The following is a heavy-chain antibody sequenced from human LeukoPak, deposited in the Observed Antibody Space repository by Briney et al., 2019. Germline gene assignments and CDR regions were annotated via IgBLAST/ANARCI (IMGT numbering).Heavy chain of an antibody. J-gene: IGHJ4*02. CDR1: GFTFSSYA. Sequence: GGSLRLSCAASGFTFSSYAMSWVRQAPGKGLEWVSAISGSGGSTYYADSVKGRFTISRDNSKNTLYLQMNSLRAEDTAVYYCARVGSIGDFWSGYQDYWGQGTLVTVSS. CDR2: ISGSGGST. V-gene: IGHV3-23*01. D-gene: IGHD3-3*01. CDR3: ARVGSIGDFWSGYQDY.